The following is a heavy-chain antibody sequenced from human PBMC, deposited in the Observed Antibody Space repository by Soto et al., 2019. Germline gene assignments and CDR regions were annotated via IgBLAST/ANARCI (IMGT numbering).Heavy chain of an antibody. J-gene: IGHJ4*02. V-gene: IGHV1-18*01. D-gene: IGHD6-6*01. CDR2: ISAYNGNT. Sequence: ASVKVSCKASGYTFTSYGISWVRQAPGQGLEWMGWISAYNGNTNYAQKLQGRVTMTTDTSTSTAYVELRSLRSDDTAVYYCARTGSSSGYYFDYWGQGTLVTVSS. CDR1: GYTFTSYG. CDR3: ARTGSSSGYYFDY.